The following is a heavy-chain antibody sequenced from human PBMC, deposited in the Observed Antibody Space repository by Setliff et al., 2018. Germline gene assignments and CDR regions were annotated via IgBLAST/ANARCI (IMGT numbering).Heavy chain of an antibody. Sequence: SETLSLTCTVYGGSFSDYYWGWIRQSPGKRPEWIAEINQSGNTNYNPSLNSRVSVSVDTPTNQFSLKVFSVAAADTAVYYCRFWSSYYKNDYWAQGTLVTVSS. V-gene: IGHV4-34*01. J-gene: IGHJ4*02. D-gene: IGHD3-3*01. CDR3: RFWSSYYKNDY. CDR2: INQSGNT. CDR1: GGSFSDYY.